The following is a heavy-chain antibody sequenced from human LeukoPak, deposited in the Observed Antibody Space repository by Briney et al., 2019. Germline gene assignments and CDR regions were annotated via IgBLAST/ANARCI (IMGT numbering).Heavy chain of an antibody. V-gene: IGHV4-39*07. D-gene: IGHD3-16*01. CDR2: IYYSGST. Sequence: SETLSLTCTVSGGSISSSSYYWGWIRQPPGKGLEWIGSIYYSGSTYYNPSLKSRVTISVDTSKNQFSLKLSSVTAADTAVYYCARVGGPPLTDYWGQGTLVTVSS. CDR3: ARVGGPPLTDY. CDR1: GGSISSSSYY. J-gene: IGHJ4*02.